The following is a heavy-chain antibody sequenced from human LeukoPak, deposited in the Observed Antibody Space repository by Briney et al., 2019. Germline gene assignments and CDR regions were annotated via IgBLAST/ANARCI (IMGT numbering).Heavy chain of an antibody. J-gene: IGHJ4*02. CDR2: INPNSGNT. Sequence: ASVKVSCKASGYTFTSYDINWVRQATGQGLEWMGWINPNSGNTCYAQKFQGRVTMTRNTSISTAYMELSSLRSEDTAVYYCARGRYCSSTSCYTNDYWGPGTLVTVSS. CDR3: ARGRYCSSTSCYTNDY. V-gene: IGHV1-8*01. D-gene: IGHD2-2*02. CDR1: GYTFTSYD.